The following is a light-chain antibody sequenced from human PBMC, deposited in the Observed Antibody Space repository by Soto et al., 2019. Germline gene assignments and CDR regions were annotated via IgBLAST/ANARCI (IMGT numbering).Light chain of an antibody. CDR1: QSVSNF. Sequence: EIVLTQSPATLSLSPGERATLSCRASQSVSNFLAWYQQKPGQAPRLLIYDASNRATGIPARFSGSGSGTDFTLTISSLEPEDCAFYYCQQRSNWLTFGGGTKVDIK. CDR3: QQRSNWLT. J-gene: IGKJ4*01. V-gene: IGKV3-11*01. CDR2: DAS.